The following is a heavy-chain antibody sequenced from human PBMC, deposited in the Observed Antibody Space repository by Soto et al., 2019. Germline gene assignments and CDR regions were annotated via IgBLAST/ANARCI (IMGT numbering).Heavy chain of an antibody. Sequence: QVQLVQSGAEVKKPGSSVKVSCKASGGTFSSYAISWVRQAPGQGLEWMGGIITISDTTNYAQKFQGRVTITADEYTSTAYMELSSLRSEDTAVYYCARSQGSSTSLEIYYYYYYGMDVWGPGTTVSVSS. CDR1: GGTFSSYA. CDR2: IITISDTT. J-gene: IGHJ6*01. V-gene: IGHV1-69*01. CDR3: ARSQGSSTSLEIYYYYYYGMDV. D-gene: IGHD2-2*01.